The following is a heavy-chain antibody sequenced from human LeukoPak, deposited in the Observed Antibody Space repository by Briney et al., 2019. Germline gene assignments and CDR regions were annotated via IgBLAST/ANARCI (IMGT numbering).Heavy chain of an antibody. CDR1: GDSIDIYY. V-gene: IGHV4-4*07. Sequence: PSETLSLTCSVSGDSIDIYYWSWIRQSAGRGLEWIGRIYTTGSTNYNPSLKSRVAMSVDTSKNQSSLKLSSVTAADTAVYYCARGGTLRRDGYKGRRAFDIWGQGTMVTVSS. CDR2: IYTTGST. D-gene: IGHD5-24*01. J-gene: IGHJ3*02. CDR3: ARGGTLRRDGYKGRRAFDI.